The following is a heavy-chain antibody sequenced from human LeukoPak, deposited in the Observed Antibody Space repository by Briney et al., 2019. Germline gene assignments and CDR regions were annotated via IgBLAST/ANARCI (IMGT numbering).Heavy chain of an antibody. J-gene: IGHJ4*02. CDR1: GFTFSSYA. D-gene: IGHD3-22*01. Sequence: PGRSLRLSCAASGFTFSSYAMHWVRQAPGKGLEWVAVISYDGSNKCYADSVKGRFTISRDNSKNTLYLQMNSLRAEDTAVYYCARGQGIGYYYDSSGIGYFDYWGQGTLVTVSS. V-gene: IGHV3-30-3*01. CDR3: ARGQGIGYYYDSSGIGYFDY. CDR2: ISYDGSNK.